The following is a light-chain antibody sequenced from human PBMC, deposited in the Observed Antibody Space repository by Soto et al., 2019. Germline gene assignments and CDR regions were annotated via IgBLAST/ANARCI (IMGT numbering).Light chain of an antibody. CDR3: QQYDNWRT. CDR2: GAS. J-gene: IGKJ1*01. CDR1: QSVSTN. Sequence: EILMTQSPATLSVSPGERATLSCRASQSVSTNLAWYQQKPGQAPRLLIYGASTRATDVPARFSGSGSGTEFTLTISSLQSEDFALYYCQQYDNWRTFGQGTKVEVK. V-gene: IGKV3-15*01.